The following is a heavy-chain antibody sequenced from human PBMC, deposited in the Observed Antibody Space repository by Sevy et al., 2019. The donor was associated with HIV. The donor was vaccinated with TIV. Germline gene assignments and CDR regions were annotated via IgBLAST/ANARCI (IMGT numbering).Heavy chain of an antibody. D-gene: IGHD2-15*01. CDR3: ARGGTSLFAP. CDR1: GGSGGSISDYY. CDR2: INYSRST. Sequence: SETLSLTCSVSGGSGGSISDYYWSWIRQPRGKGLEWIGYINYSRSTKFNPSLKSRVTISVDTPKNQFSLKLTSVTAADTAVYYCARGGTSLFAPWGQGTLVTVSS. V-gene: IGHV4-59*01. J-gene: IGHJ5*02.